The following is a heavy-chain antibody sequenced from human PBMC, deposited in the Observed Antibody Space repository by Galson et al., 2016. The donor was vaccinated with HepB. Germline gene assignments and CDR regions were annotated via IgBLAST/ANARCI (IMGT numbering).Heavy chain of an antibody. D-gene: IGHD2/OR15-2a*01. CDR3: ARVQYYFDANGYTLLFDY. CDR2: IYYTGNI. Sequence: SETLSLTCTVSDGSISSSSYYWGWIRQPPGKGLEWIGTIYYTGNIYFNPSPKSRVTISVDTSKNQFSLKLTSVTAADPAIFYCARVQYYFDANGYTLLFDYWGQGTLVTVSS. J-gene: IGHJ4*02. V-gene: IGHV4-39*07. CDR1: DGSISSSSYY.